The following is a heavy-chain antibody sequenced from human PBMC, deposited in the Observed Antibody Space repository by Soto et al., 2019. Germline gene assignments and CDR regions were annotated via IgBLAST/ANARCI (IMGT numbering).Heavy chain of an antibody. CDR3: ARVGVDYVSFDY. D-gene: IGHD4-17*01. J-gene: IGHJ4*02. Sequence: GSLRLSCAASGFTFSSYAMHWVRQAPGKGLEWVAVISYDGSNKYYADSVKGRFTISRDNSKNTLYLQMNSLRAEDTAVYYCARVGVDYVSFDYWGQGTLVTVSS. CDR2: ISYDGSNK. CDR1: GFTFSSYA. V-gene: IGHV3-30-3*01.